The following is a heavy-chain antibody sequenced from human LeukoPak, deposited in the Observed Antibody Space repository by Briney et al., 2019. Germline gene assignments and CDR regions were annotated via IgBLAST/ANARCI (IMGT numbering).Heavy chain of an antibody. V-gene: IGHV3-7*03. J-gene: IGHJ4*02. D-gene: IGHD1-26*01. CDR2: INQDGSEK. Sequence: GGSLRLSCEASGFTFSTTWMSWVRQAPGRGLEWVANINQDGSEKIYVDSVKGRFSISRDNAKNTLYLQMNSLRAEDTAVYYCAKARIVGATRPDYWGQGTLVTVSS. CDR3: AKARIVGATRPDY. CDR1: GFTFSTTW.